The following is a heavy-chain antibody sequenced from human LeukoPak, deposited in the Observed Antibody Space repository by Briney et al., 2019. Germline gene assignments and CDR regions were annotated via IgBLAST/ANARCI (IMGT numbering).Heavy chain of an antibody. D-gene: IGHD2-15*01. V-gene: IGHV3-7*01. CDR3: ARDKVVGATLLDY. CDR1: GFTFRSYW. Sequence: GGSLRLSCGASGFTFRSYWMSWVRQAPGKGLEWVANIKQDGSEEYYVDSVKGRFTISRDNAKISLHLQMNSLRAEDTAVYYCARDKVVGATLLDYWGQGTLVTVSS. J-gene: IGHJ4*02. CDR2: IKQDGSEE.